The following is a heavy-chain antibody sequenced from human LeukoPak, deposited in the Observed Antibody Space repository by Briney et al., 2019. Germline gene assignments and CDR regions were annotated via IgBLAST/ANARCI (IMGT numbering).Heavy chain of an antibody. Sequence: SVLVSCKVPRITFSSYAISWVRQAPGHRLEWTGRIIPIFGTAIYAQKFHGSVTITTDESTSTAYMAPTSLPSYSTPPSSSATAPYYDSSAYNTWGKGTMVTVSS. CDR1: RITFSSYA. CDR3: ATAPYYDSSAYNT. V-gene: IGHV1-69*05. J-gene: IGHJ6*03. CDR2: IIPIFGTA. D-gene: IGHD3-22*01.